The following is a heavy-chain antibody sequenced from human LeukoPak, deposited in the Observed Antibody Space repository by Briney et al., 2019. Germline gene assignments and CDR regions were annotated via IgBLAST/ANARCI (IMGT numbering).Heavy chain of an antibody. Sequence: GESLRLSCTTSGFSFRNYWMGWVRQAPGKGLEWVANIKQDESEKYYVGSVKGRFSISRDNAKNSLYLQMNSLRVEDTAVYYCARLGSTSPGNRYKLFDQWGQGSLVTVSS. CDR1: GFSFRNYW. D-gene: IGHD2-2*01. V-gene: IGHV3-7*03. CDR3: ARLGSTSPGNRYKLFDQ. CDR2: IKQDESEK. J-gene: IGHJ4*02.